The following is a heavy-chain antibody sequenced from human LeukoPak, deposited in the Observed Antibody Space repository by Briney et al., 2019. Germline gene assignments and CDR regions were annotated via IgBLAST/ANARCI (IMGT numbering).Heavy chain of an antibody. V-gene: IGHV4-59*01. D-gene: IGHD4-17*01. Sequence: SETLSLTCTVSGGSINSYYWDWIRQPPGKGLEWIGYIYYSGSTNYNPSLRSRVTISLDTSKKQFSLKLSSATAADTAIYYCAREGGTVPDYWGQGTLVTVSS. J-gene: IGHJ4*02. CDR2: IYYSGST. CDR1: GGSINSYY. CDR3: AREGGTVPDY.